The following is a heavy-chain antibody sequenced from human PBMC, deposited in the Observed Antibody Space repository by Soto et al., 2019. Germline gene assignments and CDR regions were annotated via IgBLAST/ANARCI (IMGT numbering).Heavy chain of an antibody. CDR3: AADPYCGGDCYFDY. J-gene: IGHJ4*02. D-gene: IGHD2-21*02. Sequence: SEVGSFEAFGFPLFTSARRSGREACGQRLEWIGWIVVGSGNTNHAQKCQERVTITRDMSTNTAYMELSSLRSEDTAVYYCAADPYCGGDCYFDYWGQGTMVTVSS. CDR1: GFPLFTSA. CDR2: IVVGSGNT. V-gene: IGHV1-58*01.